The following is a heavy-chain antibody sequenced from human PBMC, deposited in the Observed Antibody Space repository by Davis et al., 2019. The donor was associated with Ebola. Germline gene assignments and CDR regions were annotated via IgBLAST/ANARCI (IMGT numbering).Heavy chain of an antibody. D-gene: IGHD6-13*01. V-gene: IGHV4-4*02. CDR3: ARAPVGYRAAAAFDY. J-gene: IGHJ4*02. Sequence: SETLSLTCAVSGGSISSSNWWSWVRQPPGKGLEWIGEIYHSGSTNYNPSLKSRVTISVDKSKNQFSLKLSSVTAADTAVYYCARAPVGYRAAAAFDYWGQGTLVTVSS. CDR1: GGSISSSNW. CDR2: IYHSGST.